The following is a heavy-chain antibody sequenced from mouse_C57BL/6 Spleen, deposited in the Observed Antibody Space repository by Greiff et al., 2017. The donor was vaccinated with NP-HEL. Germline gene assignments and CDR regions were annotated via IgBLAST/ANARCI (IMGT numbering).Heavy chain of an antibody. V-gene: IGHV1-26*01. CDR1: GYTFTDYY. Sequence: VQLQQSGPELVKPGASVKISCKASGYTFTDYYMNWVKQSHGKSLEWIGDINPNNGGTSYNQKFKGKATLTVDKSSSTAYMELRSLTSEDSAVYYCARAGSIGNWFAYWGQGTLVTVSA. CDR2: INPNNGGT. D-gene: IGHD3-1*01. CDR3: ARAGSIGNWFAY. J-gene: IGHJ3*01.